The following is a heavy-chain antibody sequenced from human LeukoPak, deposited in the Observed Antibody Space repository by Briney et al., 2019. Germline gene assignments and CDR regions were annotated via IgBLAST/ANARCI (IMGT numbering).Heavy chain of an antibody. D-gene: IGHD6-19*01. V-gene: IGHV3-30-3*01. CDR1: GFTFSSYA. J-gene: IGHJ4*02. Sequence: PGGSLRLSCAASGFTFSSYAMHWVRQAPGKGLEWVAVISYDGSNKYYADSVKGRFTISRDNSKNTLYLQMNSLRAEDTAVYYCARAYEIAVVGIPGGYWGQGTLVTVSS. CDR3: ARAYEIAVVGIPGGY. CDR2: ISYDGSNK.